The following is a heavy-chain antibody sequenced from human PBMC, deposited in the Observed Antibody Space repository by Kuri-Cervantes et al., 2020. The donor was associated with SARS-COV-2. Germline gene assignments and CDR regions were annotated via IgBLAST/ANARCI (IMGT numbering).Heavy chain of an antibody. CDR2: INVNDGDT. J-gene: IGHJ3*02. CDR3: ARSTPSRRLVVISQGGAFDI. V-gene: IGHV1-18*01. D-gene: IGHD3-22*01. CDR1: GYSFTAYS. Sequence: ASVKVSCKASGYSFTAYSYAWVRQAPGQGPEWIGWINVNDGDTSYARKVQGRVTMTTDTSKTTVYMDLRRLRSDDTAVYYCARSTPSRRLVVISQGGAFDIWGQGTMVTVSS.